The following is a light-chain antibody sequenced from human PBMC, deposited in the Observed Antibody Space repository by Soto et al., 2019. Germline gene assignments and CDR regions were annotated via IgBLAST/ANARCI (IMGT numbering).Light chain of an antibody. V-gene: IGKV3-15*01. CDR3: QQHNDWPT. Sequence: EIVMTQSPATLSVSPVERATLSCRASESVSSKLSWYQQKPGQAPRLLIHDASTRATGIPASFSGSGSGTEFILTISSVESEDFAIYYCQQHNDWPTFGQGTRLEI. CDR1: ESVSSK. J-gene: IGKJ5*01. CDR2: DAS.